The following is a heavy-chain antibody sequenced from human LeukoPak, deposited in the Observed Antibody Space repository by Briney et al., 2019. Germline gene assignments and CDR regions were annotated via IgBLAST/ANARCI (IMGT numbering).Heavy chain of an antibody. D-gene: IGHD5-18*01. Sequence: PGGSLGLSCAASGFTFRNYGMSWVRQAPEKGLEWVSTISGRGDDSTYYTDSVKGRFTISRDNSKNTMYLQMNSLRAEDTAVYYCAVWIQLWGAFDYWGQGTLVTVSS. J-gene: IGHJ4*02. CDR2: ISGRGDDST. CDR1: GFTFRNYG. V-gene: IGHV3-23*01. CDR3: AVWIQLWGAFDY.